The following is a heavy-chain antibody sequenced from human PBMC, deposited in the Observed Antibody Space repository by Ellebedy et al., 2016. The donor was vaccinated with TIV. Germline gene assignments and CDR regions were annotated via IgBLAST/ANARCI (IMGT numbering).Heavy chain of an antibody. J-gene: IGHJ4*02. CDR3: ARREYQLLGADY. CDR1: GGSISSSSYY. D-gene: IGHD2-2*01. Sequence: SETLSLTCTVSGGSISSSSYYWGWIRQPPGKGLEWIGSIYYSGSTYYNPSLKSRVTISVDTSKNQFSLKLSSVTAADTAVYYCARREYQLLGADYWGQGTLVTVSS. CDR2: IYYSGST. V-gene: IGHV4-39*01.